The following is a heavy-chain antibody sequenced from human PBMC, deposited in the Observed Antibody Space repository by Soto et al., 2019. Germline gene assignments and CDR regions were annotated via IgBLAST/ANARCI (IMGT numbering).Heavy chain of an antibody. Sequence: GGSLRLSCAASGFTFSSYWMSWVRQAPGKGLEWVANIKQDGSEKYYVDSVKGRFTISRDNAKNSLYLQMNSLRAEDTAVYYCARGLILVSAAGTYYYYYGMDVWGQGTTVTVSS. V-gene: IGHV3-7*01. CDR2: IKQDGSEK. D-gene: IGHD6-13*01. CDR3: ARGLILVSAAGTYYYYYGMDV. J-gene: IGHJ6*02. CDR1: GFTFSSYW.